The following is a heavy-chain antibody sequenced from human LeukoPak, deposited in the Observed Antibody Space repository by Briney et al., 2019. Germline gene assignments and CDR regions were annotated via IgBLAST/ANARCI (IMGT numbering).Heavy chain of an antibody. J-gene: IGHJ5*02. V-gene: IGHV1-69*05. CDR2: IIPIFGTA. CDR1: GGTFSSYA. Sequence: ASVKVSCKASGGTFSSYAISWVRQAPGQGLEWMGGIIPIFGTANYAQKFQGRVTITTDESTSTAYMELSRLRSDDTAVYYCARGILPSRYPRGFDPWGQGTLVTVSS. CDR3: ARGILPSRYPRGFDP. D-gene: IGHD1-1*01.